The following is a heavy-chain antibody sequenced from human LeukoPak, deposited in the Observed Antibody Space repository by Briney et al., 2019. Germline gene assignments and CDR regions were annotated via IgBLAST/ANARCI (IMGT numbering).Heavy chain of an antibody. CDR2: IKEDRTAD. V-gene: IGHV3-7*01. CDR3: VRGGWELDY. CDR1: GFTVRDFW. J-gene: IGHJ4*02. Sequence: GGSLRLSCAASGFTVRDFWMAWVRQAPGKGLEWVAHIKEDRTADYYVDSVKGRFTISKDDGKNSLHLQMNSLRVENTAVYYCVRGGWELDYWGQGTLVTVSS. D-gene: IGHD4-23*01.